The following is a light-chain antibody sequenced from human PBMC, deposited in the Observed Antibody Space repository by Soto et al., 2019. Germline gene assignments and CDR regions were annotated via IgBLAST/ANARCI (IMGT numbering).Light chain of an antibody. J-gene: IGKJ5*01. CDR1: RTGIRNH. CDR3: RQRSHWRIT. V-gene: IGKV3D-20*02. Sequence: IVLSQSPHSLSLSPGESLSLSCRHSRTGIRNHQSSHQQKHGRNPTRLIYGAATRASGSTASCCGSRGGTAVSLTTSSMEAEDVAVNYCRQRSHWRITFGQGTRLEIK. CDR2: GAA.